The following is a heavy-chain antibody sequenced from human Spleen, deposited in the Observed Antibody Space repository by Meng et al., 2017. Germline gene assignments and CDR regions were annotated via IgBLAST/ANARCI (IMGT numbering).Heavy chain of an antibody. J-gene: IGHJ4*02. CDR1: GGSISSSSYY. D-gene: IGHD3-22*01. CDR2: IYYSGST. V-gene: IGHV4-39*02. CDR3: ARYSSYFLNY. Sequence: VQLQESGPGLVKPSGTLSLTCAVSGGSISSSSYYWGWIRQPPGKGLEWIGSIYYSGSTYYSPSLKSRVTISVDTSRNHFSLKLSSVTAADTAVYFCARYSSYFLNYWGQGTLVTVSS.